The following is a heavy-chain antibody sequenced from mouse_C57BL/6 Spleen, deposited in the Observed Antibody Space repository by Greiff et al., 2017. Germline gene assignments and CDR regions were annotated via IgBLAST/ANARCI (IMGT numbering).Heavy chain of an antibody. CDR2: FNYDGSST. D-gene: IGHD2-5*01. CDR3: ARGDYSNYPYWYFDV. CDR1: GFTFSDYY. V-gene: IGHV5-16*01. Sequence: DVKLVESEGGLVQPGSSMKLSCTASGFTFSDYYMAWVRQVPEKGLEWVANFNYDGSSTYYLDSLQSRFILSRDNAKNILYLQMSSLKSEDTATYYCARGDYSNYPYWYFDVWGTGTTVTVSS. J-gene: IGHJ1*03.